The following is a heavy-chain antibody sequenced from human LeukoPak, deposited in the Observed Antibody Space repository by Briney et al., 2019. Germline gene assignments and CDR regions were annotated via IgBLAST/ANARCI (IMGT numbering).Heavy chain of an antibody. CDR2: IYYSGST. V-gene: IGHV4-59*01. J-gene: IGHJ4*02. CDR1: GGSIGSYY. Sequence: SETLSLTCIVSGGSIGSYYWSWIRQPPGKGLKWIGHIYYSGSTDYNPSLRSRVTISVDTSKNQFSLRLSSVTAADTAVYYCARDRSDGSGYYGYYFDYWGQGTLVSVSS. D-gene: IGHD3-22*01. CDR3: ARDRSDGSGYYGYYFDY.